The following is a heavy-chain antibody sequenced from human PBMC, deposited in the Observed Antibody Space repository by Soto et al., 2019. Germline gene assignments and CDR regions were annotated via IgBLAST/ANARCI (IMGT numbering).Heavy chain of an antibody. CDR1: GGSVSSGSYY. CDR3: ARDSRDYYGSGSYFDY. J-gene: IGHJ4*02. V-gene: IGHV4-61*01. D-gene: IGHD3-10*01. Sequence: SETLSLTCTVSGGSVSSGSYYWSWIRQPPGKGLGWIGYIYYSGSTNYNPSLKSRVTISVDTSKNQFSLKLSSVTAADTAVYYCARDSRDYYGSGSYFDYWGQGTLVTVSS. CDR2: IYYSGST.